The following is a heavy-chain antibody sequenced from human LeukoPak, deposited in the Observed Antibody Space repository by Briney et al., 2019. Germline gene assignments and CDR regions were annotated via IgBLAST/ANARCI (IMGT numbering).Heavy chain of an antibody. Sequence: SENLSLTCTVSGASISSGDYYWSWIRQPPGKGLEWIGDVYYSGSTYYHTSLKSRLTISVDTSKNQFSLKLSSVTAADTAVYYCARVADTAMNYFDYWGQGTLVTVSS. CDR2: VYYSGST. CDR1: GASISSGDYY. J-gene: IGHJ4*02. D-gene: IGHD5-18*01. CDR3: ARVADTAMNYFDY. V-gene: IGHV4-30-4*08.